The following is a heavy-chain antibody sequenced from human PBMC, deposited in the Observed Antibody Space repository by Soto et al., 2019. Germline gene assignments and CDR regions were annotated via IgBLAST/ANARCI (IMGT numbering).Heavy chain of an antibody. Sequence: QVQLVQSGAAVKKPGASVKVSCKASGYTFTGNYMHWVRQAPGQGLEWMGWINPNSGGTTSAQKFQGRGTVTRATFISTASLELSRLRSDDTAVYYCARDGDSSSPFEIWGQGTRVTVSS. CDR2: INPNSGGT. D-gene: IGHD6-6*01. J-gene: IGHJ3*02. V-gene: IGHV1-2*02. CDR1: GYTFTGNY. CDR3: ARDGDSSSPFEI.